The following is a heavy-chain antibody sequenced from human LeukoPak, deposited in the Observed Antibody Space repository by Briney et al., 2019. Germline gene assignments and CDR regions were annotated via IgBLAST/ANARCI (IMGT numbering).Heavy chain of an antibody. D-gene: IGHD6-13*01. CDR1: GFTFSIYW. CDR2: INQDGSAE. Sequence: GGSLRLSCAASGFTFSIYWMSWVRQAPGKGLEWVANINQDGSAEYYVDSVKGRFIMSRDNTNNALYLQMNSLRDEDTAMYYCARGSGSSWYFYFDYWGQGTLVTVSS. CDR3: ARGSGSSWYFYFDY. J-gene: IGHJ4*02. V-gene: IGHV3-7*01.